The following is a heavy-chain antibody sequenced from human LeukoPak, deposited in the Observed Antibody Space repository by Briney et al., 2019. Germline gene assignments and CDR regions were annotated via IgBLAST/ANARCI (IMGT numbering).Heavy chain of an antibody. V-gene: IGHV3-30*18. CDR2: ISYDGSNK. CDR1: GFTFSSYG. CDR3: AKLQAPRDY. D-gene: IGHD4-11*01. Sequence: GGSLRLSCAASGFTFSSYGRHWVRQAPGKGLEWVAVISYDGSNKYYADSVKGRFTISRDNSKNTLYLQMNSLRAEDTAVYYCAKLQAPRDYWGQGTLVTVSS. J-gene: IGHJ4*02.